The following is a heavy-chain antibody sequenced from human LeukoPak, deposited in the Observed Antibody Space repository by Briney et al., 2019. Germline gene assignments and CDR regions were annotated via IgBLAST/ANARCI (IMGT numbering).Heavy chain of an antibody. CDR3: ARVNGGHYYYMDV. J-gene: IGHJ6*03. V-gene: IGHV3-23*01. D-gene: IGHD2-8*01. Sequence: QAGGSLRLSCAGSGFTFSSYAMTWVRQAPGKGLEWVSALTGNGGSTYYADSVEGRITISRDNSKNTVFLQMNSLRAEDTALYYCARVNGGHYYYMDVWGKRTTVTVSS. CDR1: GFTFSSYA. CDR2: LTGNGGST.